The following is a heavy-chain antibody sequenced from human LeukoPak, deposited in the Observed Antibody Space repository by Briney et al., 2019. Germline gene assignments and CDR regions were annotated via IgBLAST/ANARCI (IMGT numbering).Heavy chain of an antibody. Sequence: SGGSLRLSCAASGFTFSSYEMNWVRQAPGKGLEWVSYISSSGSTIYYADSVKGRFTISRDNAKNSLYLQMNSLRAGDTAVYYCVREGRSSRRDDWYFDLWGRGTLVTVSS. CDR3: VREGRSSRRDDWYFDL. D-gene: IGHD6-13*01. CDR2: ISSSGSTI. CDR1: GFTFSSYE. J-gene: IGHJ2*01. V-gene: IGHV3-48*03.